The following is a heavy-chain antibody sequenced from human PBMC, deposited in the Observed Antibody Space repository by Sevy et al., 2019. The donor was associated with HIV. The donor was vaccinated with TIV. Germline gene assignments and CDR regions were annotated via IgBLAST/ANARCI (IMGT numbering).Heavy chain of an antibody. Sequence: GGSLRLSCAASGFTFSIYAMSWVRQAPGKGLEWVSVISITGGSTYYADSVKGRFTISRDKSKNKLYLQMNTLRAEDTAVYYCAKDRVSGTYYTGDFDYWGQGTLVTVSS. CDR3: AKDRVSGTYYTGDFDY. D-gene: IGHD3-10*01. J-gene: IGHJ4*02. CDR2: ISITGGST. V-gene: IGHV3-23*01. CDR1: GFTFSIYA.